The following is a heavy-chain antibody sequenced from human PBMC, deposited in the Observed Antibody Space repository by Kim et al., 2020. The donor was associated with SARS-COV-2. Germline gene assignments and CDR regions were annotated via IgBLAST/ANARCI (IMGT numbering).Heavy chain of an antibody. J-gene: IGHJ3*02. D-gene: IGHD1-26*01. CDR2: FSAYNGNT. V-gene: IGHV1-18*01. CDR3: ASKEEVGATTGPNAFDI. CDR1: GYTFTSYG. Sequence: ASVKVSCKASGYTFTSYGISWVRQAPGQGLEWMGWFSAYNGNTNYAQKLQGRVTMTTDTSTSTAYMELRSLRSDDTAVYYCASKEEVGATTGPNAFDIWGQGTMVTVSS.